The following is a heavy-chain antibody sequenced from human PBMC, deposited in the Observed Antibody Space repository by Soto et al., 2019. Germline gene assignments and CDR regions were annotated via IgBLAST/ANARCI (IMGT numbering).Heavy chain of an antibody. Sequence: QITLKESGPTLEKPTQTLTLTCTFSGFSLTTRGVGVGWIRQPPGKALECLALIYWDDDKRYSQSLQSSLAITEDTSKNPLVLTMTNVDPVDTAKYYCAHNPNYDQYDRFDPWRQGTLVTLSS. CDR2: IYWDDDK. V-gene: IGHV2-5*02. CDR3: AHNPNYDQYDRFDP. J-gene: IGHJ5*02. CDR1: GFSLTTRGVG. D-gene: IGHD3-16*01.